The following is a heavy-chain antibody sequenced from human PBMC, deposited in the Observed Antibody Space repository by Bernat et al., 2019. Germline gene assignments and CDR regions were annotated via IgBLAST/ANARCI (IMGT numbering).Heavy chain of an antibody. CDR2: IKQDGSEK. V-gene: IGHV3-7*03. CDR3: ARDGGYFDWLSTSDAFDI. J-gene: IGHJ3*02. D-gene: IGHD3-9*01. CDR1: GFTFSSYW. Sequence: GESGGGLVQPGGSLRLSCAASGFTFSSYWMSWVHQAPGKGLEWVANIKQDGSEKYYVDSVKGRFTISRDNAKNSLYLQMNSLRAEDTAVYYCARDGGYFDWLSTSDAFDIWGQGTMVTVSS.